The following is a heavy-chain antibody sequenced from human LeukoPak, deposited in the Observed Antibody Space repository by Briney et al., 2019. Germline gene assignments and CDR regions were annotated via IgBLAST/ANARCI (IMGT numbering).Heavy chain of an antibody. Sequence: SVKVSCRASGGTFSSYAISWVRQAPGQGLEWMGGIIPIFGTANYAQKFQGRVTITADESTSTAYMELSSLRSEDTAVYYCAFRGNGPYYFDYWGQGTLVTVSS. V-gene: IGHV1-69*13. CDR3: AFRGNGPYYFDY. CDR2: IIPIFGTA. CDR1: GGTFSSYA. J-gene: IGHJ4*02. D-gene: IGHD3-10*01.